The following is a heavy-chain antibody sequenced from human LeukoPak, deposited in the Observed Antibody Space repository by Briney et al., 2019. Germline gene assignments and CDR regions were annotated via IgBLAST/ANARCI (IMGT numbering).Heavy chain of an antibody. CDR1: GFTFSSYA. V-gene: IGHV3-66*01. CDR3: ARWDASGYGYSDY. Sequence: PGGSLRLSCAASGFTFSSYAMNWVRQAPGKGLEWVSVIYSGGSTYYADSVKGRFTISRDNSKNTLYLQMNSLRAEDTAVYYCARWDASGYGYSDYWGQGTLVTVSS. J-gene: IGHJ4*02. D-gene: IGHD3-22*01. CDR2: IYSGGST.